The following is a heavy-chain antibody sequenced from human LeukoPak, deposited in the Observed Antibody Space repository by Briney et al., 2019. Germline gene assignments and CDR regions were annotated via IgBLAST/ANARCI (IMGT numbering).Heavy chain of an antibody. CDR2: IYTSGST. V-gene: IGHV4-61*02. Sequence: SETLSLTCTVTGGSISSGSYYWSWVRQPAGKGLEWIGRIYTSGSTNYNPSLKSRVTISIDTSKNQFSLKLSSVTAADTAVYYCAGGHIMDWFDPWGQGTLVTVSS. CDR1: GGSISSGSYY. CDR3: AGGHIMDWFDP. J-gene: IGHJ5*02.